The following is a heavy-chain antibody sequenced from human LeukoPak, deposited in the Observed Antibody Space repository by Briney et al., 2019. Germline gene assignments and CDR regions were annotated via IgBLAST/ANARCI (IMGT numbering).Heavy chain of an antibody. CDR3: ARTYYYGSGSYYRGSWFDP. V-gene: IGHV3-7*01. Sequence: GGSLRLSCAASGFTFSSYWMSWVRQAPGKGLEWVANIKQDGSEKYYVDSVKGRFTISRDNAKNSLYLQMNSLRAEDTAVYYCARTYYYGSGSYYRGSWFDPWGQGTLVTVSS. CDR2: IKQDGSEK. CDR1: GFTFSSYW. J-gene: IGHJ5*02. D-gene: IGHD3-10*01.